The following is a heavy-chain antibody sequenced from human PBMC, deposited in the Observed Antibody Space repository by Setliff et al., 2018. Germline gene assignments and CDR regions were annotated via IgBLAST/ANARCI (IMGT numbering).Heavy chain of an antibody. Sequence: PSETLSLTCTVSDDSISSRHYYWSWIRQPAGKGLEWLGQIYTSWSTNYNPSLKGRATLSIDASKKQFSLKLTSVTAADTAVYYCARGPWAAAVTESFDYWGQGTLVTVSS. CDR2: IYTSWST. CDR3: ARGPWAAAVTESFDY. J-gene: IGHJ4*02. CDR1: DDSISSRHYY. D-gene: IGHD6-13*01. V-gene: IGHV4-61*09.